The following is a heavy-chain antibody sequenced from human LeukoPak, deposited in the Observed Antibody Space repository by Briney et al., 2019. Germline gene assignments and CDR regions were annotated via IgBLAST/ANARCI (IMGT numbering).Heavy chain of an antibody. CDR2: IYTSGST. D-gene: IGHD4-17*01. CDR3: ARTGTTVTNWFDP. J-gene: IGHJ5*02. V-gene: IGHV4-61*02. CDR1: GGSISSDSYY. Sequence: SETLSLTCTVSGGSISSDSYYWSWIRQPAWKGLEWIGRIYTSGSTSYNPSLKSRVTISVDTSKDQFSLKLSSVTAADTAVYYCARTGTTVTNWFDPWGQGTLVTVSS.